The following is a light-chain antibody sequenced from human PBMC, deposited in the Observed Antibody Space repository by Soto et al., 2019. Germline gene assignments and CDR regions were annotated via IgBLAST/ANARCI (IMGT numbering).Light chain of an antibody. CDR1: SSDVGGYSH. V-gene: IGLV2-8*01. Sequence: QSALTQPPSASGFPGQSVTISCTGTSSDVGGYSHVSWFQQHPGKAPKLIIYEVTERPSGVPDRFSASKSGNTASLTVSGLQAGDEADYCCSSYAGSFTWVFGGGTKLTVL. CDR3: SSYAGSFTWV. J-gene: IGLJ3*02. CDR2: EVT.